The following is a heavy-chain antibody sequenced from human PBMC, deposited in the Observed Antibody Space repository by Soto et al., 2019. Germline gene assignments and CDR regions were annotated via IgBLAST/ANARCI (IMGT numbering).Heavy chain of an antibody. CDR3: ARGDGLKYGDYVPNFDY. D-gene: IGHD4-17*01. CDR1: GFTFGSYG. V-gene: IGHV3-33*01. CDR2: IWYDGSNK. Sequence: GGSLRLSCAASGFTFGSYGMHWVRQAPGKGLEWVAVIWYDGSNKYYADSVKGRFTISRDNSKNTLYLQMNSLRAEDTAVYYCARGDGLKYGDYVPNFDYWGQGTLVTVSS. J-gene: IGHJ4*02.